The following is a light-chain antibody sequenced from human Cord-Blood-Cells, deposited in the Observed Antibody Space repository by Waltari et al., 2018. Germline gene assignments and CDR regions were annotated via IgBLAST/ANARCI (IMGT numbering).Light chain of an antibody. V-gene: IGKV3-11*01. J-gene: IGKJ4*01. Sequence: EIVLTQSPATLSLSPGESATLAPRASQSVSSYLAWYQQKPGQAPRLLIYDASHRATGIPARFSGSGSGTDFTLTISSLEPEDFAVYYCQQRSNWPPPLTFGGGTKVEIK. CDR2: DAS. CDR1: QSVSSY. CDR3: QQRSNWPPPLT.